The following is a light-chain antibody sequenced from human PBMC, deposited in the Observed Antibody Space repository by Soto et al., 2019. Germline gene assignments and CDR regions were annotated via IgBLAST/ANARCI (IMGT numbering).Light chain of an antibody. V-gene: IGLV2-14*01. CDR1: SSDIGGYYY. CDR3: TSYSSSDIFYV. CDR2: QVT. J-gene: IGLJ1*01. Sequence: QSALTQPASVSGSPGQSITISCTGTSSDIGGYYYVSWYQHHPGKAPKLLIYQVTIRPSRVSNRFSGSKSGNTASLTISGLQADDEADYYCTSYSSSDIFYVFGTGTKVTVL.